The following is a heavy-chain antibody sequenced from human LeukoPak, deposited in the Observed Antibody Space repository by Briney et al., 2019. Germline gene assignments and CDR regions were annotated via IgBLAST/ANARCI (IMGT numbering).Heavy chain of an antibody. J-gene: IGHJ6*03. CDR2: IKQDGSEK. D-gene: IGHD3-3*01. CDR1: GFTFSSYW. V-gene: IGHV3-7*01. Sequence: GGSLRLSCAASGFTFSSYWMSWVRQAPGKGLEWVANIKQDGSEKYYVDSVKGRFTISRDNAKNSLYLQMNSLRAEDTAVYYCARVGGRFLEWLWSYYYYMDVWGKGTTVTVSS. CDR3: ARVGGRFLEWLWSYYYYMDV.